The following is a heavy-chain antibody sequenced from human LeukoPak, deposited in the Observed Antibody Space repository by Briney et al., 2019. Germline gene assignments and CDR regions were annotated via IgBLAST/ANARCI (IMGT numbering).Heavy chain of an antibody. CDR3: AREVGVIVPAASRYYFDY. D-gene: IGHD2-2*01. CDR1: GGTFSSYA. V-gene: IGHV1-69*04. Sequence: SVKVSCKASGGTFSSYATSWVRQAPGQGLEWMGRVIPILGIANYAQKFQGRVTITADKSTSTAYMELSSLRSEDTAVYYCAREVGVIVPAASRYYFDYWGQGTLVTVSS. CDR2: VIPILGIA. J-gene: IGHJ4*02.